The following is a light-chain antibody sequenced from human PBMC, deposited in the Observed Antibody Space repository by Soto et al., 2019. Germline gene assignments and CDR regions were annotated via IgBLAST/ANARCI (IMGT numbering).Light chain of an antibody. V-gene: IGLV2-14*03. CDR2: DVS. Sequence: QSALTQPASVSGSPGQSITISCTGTNSDIGGYNYVSWYQQHPGKAPKLMIYDVSNRPSGVSYRFSGSKSGNTASLTISGLPPEDEADFYCSPYPRRSPLGVFRGGTKLPVL. J-gene: IGLJ2*01. CDR1: NSDIGGYNY. CDR3: SPYPRRSPLGV.